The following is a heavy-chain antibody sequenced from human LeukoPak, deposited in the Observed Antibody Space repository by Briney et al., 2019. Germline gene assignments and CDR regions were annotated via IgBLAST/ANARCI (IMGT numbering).Heavy chain of an antibody. Sequence: VASVKVSCKASGYTFTDYYMHWVRQAPGQGLEWVGWINPTSGGTNYAQKFQDRVTMTRDTSNNTSYMELSRLTSDGTAVYYCAREFRTTTWSYDAFDLWGQGTMVTVSS. CDR2: INPTSGGT. D-gene: IGHD1/OR15-1a*01. CDR1: GYTFTDYY. V-gene: IGHV1-2*02. CDR3: AREFRTTTWSYDAFDL. J-gene: IGHJ3*01.